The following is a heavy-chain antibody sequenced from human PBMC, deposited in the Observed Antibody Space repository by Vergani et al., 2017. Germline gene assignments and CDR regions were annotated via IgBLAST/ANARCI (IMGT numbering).Heavy chain of an antibody. V-gene: IGHV4-34*11. CDR2: IYYSGST. CDR3: AAVEMATIGY. J-gene: IGHJ4*02. D-gene: IGHD5-24*01. Sequence: QVQLQQWGAGLLKPSETLSLTCAVYGGSFSGYYWSWIRQPAGKGLEWIGYIYYSGSTNYNPSLKSRVTISVDTSKNQFSLKLSSVTAADTAVYYCAAVEMATIGYWGQGTLVTVSS. CDR1: GGSFSGYY.